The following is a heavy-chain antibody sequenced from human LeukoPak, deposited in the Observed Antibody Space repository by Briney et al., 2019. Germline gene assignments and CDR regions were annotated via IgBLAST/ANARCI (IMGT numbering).Heavy chain of an antibody. Sequence: PGGSLRLSCAASGFTFSSYAMSWVRQAPGKGLEWVSAISGSGGSTYYADSVRGRFTISRDNAKNTLYLQMNSLRAEDTAVYYCAPLRQSSGWPFDYWGQGTLVTVSS. J-gene: IGHJ4*02. CDR3: APLRQSSGWPFDY. V-gene: IGHV3-23*01. CDR1: GFTFSSYA. D-gene: IGHD6-19*01. CDR2: ISGSGGST.